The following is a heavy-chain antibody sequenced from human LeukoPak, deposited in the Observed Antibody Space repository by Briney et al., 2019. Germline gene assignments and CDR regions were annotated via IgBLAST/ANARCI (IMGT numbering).Heavy chain of an antibody. Sequence: PGGSLRLSCAASGFTFTTYSMTWVSQAPGKWMQWVSTITGSGGITHYADSVKGRFTISRDNSKNTLYLQMNRLRAEDTAVYYCAKYRMATTPYFDYWGQGTLVTVSS. V-gene: IGHV3-23*01. J-gene: IGHJ4*02. D-gene: IGHD1-14*01. CDR3: AKYRMATTPYFDY. CDR2: ITGSGGIT. CDR1: GFTFTTYS.